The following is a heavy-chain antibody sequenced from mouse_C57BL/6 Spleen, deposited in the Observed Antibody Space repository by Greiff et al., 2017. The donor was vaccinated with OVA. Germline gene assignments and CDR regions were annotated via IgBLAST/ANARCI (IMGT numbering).Heavy chain of an antibody. D-gene: IGHD1-1*01. V-gene: IGHV1-74*01. J-gene: IGHJ2*01. CDR3: ATLSTVAPYYFDY. CDR1: GYTFTSYW. CDR2: IHPSDSDT. Sequence: QLKQSGAELVKPGASVKVSCKASGYTFTSYWMHWVKQRPGQGLEWIGRIHPSDSDTNYNQKFKGKATLTVDKSSSTAYMQLSSLTSEDSAVYYCATLSTVAPYYFDYWGQGTTLTVSS.